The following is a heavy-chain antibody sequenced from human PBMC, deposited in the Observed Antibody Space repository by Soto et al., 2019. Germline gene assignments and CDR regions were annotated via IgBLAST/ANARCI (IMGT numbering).Heavy chain of an antibody. CDR1: GGSISSYY. CDR2: IYYSGST. Sequence: PSETLSLTCTVSGGSISSYYWSWIRQPPGKGLEWIGYIYYSGSTNYNPSLKSRVTISVDTSKNQFSLKLSSVTAADTAVYYCARGEGFDYWGQRTLVTVSS. J-gene: IGHJ4*02. CDR3: ARGEGFDY. V-gene: IGHV4-59*01.